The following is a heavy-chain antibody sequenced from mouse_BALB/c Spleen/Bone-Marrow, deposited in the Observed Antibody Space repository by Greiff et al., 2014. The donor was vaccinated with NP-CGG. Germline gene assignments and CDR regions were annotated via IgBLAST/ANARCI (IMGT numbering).Heavy chain of an antibody. CDR3: ARLGIRSFDY. Sequence: QVQLKESGADLMKPGASVKISCKATGYRLNSYWVEWVKQRPGHGLEWIGEILPGSGSTNFNDKFKGKATFTAYTSSNTAYMQISSLTSEDSAVYYCARLGIRSFDYWGQGTTLTVSS. CDR1: GYRLNSYW. J-gene: IGHJ2*01. V-gene: IGHV1-9*01. CDR2: ILPGSGST. D-gene: IGHD3-1*01.